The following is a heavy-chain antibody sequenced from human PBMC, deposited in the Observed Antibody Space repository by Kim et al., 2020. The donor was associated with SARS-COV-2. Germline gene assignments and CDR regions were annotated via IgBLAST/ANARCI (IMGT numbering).Heavy chain of an antibody. Sequence: ASVKVSCKASGYTFSHYAIHWVRQAPGQRLEWMGWINAGNGYTKYSENLQGRVTFTSDTSASTAYMDLSSLRSEDTAMFFCVRGIGRFGANYGMDVWGRGTTVIVSS. CDR1: GYTFSHYA. CDR3: VRGIGRFGANYGMDV. J-gene: IGHJ6*02. CDR2: INAGNGYT. V-gene: IGHV1-3*01. D-gene: IGHD3-10*01.